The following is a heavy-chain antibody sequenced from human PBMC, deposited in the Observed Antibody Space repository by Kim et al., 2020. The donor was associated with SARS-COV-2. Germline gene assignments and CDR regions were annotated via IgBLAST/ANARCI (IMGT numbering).Heavy chain of an antibody. CDR3: AKGDIRVFDCTNGVCYWPTGPYSYYGMDV. D-gene: IGHD2-8*01. CDR2: ISYDGSNK. V-gene: IGHV3-30*18. Sequence: GGSLRLSCAASGFTFSSYGMHWVRQAPGKGLEWVAVISYDGSNKYYADSVKGRFTISRDNSKNTLYLQMNSLRAEDTAVYYCAKGDIRVFDCTNGVCYWPTGPYSYYGMDVWGQGPTVTVSS. CDR1: GFTFSSYG. J-gene: IGHJ6*02.